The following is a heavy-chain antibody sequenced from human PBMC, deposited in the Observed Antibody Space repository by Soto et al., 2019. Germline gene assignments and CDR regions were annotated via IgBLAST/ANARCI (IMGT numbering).Heavy chain of an antibody. CDR3: ASGPYYDILTGAYYGMDV. Sequence: SEPLSLTCTVSGGSISSGDYYWSWIRQPPGKGLEWIGYIYYSGSTYYNPSLKSRVTISADTSKNQFSLKLSSVTAADTAVYYCASGPYYDILTGAYYGMDVWGQGTTVTVSS. V-gene: IGHV4-30-4*01. D-gene: IGHD3-9*01. CDR1: GGSISSGDYY. J-gene: IGHJ6*02. CDR2: IYYSGST.